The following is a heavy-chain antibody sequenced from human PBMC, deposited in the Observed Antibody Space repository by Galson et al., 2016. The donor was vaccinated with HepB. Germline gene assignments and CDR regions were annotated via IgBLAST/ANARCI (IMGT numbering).Heavy chain of an antibody. J-gene: IGHJ5*02. V-gene: IGHV4-31*03. D-gene: IGHD1-14*01. CDR2: IHYSGST. CDR1: GDSISSGAYY. CDR3: ARDRAGFDP. Sequence: TLSLTCIVSGDSISSGAYYWTWIRQSPGKGLEWIGYIHYSGSTYYNPSLKSRVTLSVDTSKNQLSLKLSSLTAADTAVYYCARDRAGFDPWGQGTLVTVSS.